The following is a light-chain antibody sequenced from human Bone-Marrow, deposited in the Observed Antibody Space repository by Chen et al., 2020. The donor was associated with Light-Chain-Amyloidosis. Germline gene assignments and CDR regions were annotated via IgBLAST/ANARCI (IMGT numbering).Light chain of an antibody. CDR3: QQVNSYPFT. V-gene: IGKV1-9*01. Sequence: IQLTQSPSSLSASVGYRVTITCRASQGISSYLAWYQQKPGKAPKLLIYDASTLQGGFPSRFSVSGSGKDFTLTISSLQPEDCGTYYCQQVNSYPFTFGPGTKVDFK. CDR1: QGISSY. J-gene: IGKJ3*01. CDR2: DAS.